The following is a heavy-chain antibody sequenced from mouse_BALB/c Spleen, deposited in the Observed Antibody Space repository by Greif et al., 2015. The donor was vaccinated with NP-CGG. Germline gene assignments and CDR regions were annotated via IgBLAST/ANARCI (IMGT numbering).Heavy chain of an antibody. Sequence: EVKLVESGGDLVKPGGSLKLSCAASGFTFSSYGMSWVRQTPDKRLEWVATISSGGSYTYYPDSVKGRFTISRDNAKNTLYLQMSSLKSEDTAMYYCARLYGNYVEAMDYWGQGTSVTVSS. J-gene: IGHJ4*01. CDR1: GFTFSSYG. V-gene: IGHV5-6*01. CDR2: ISSGGSYT. CDR3: ARLYGNYVEAMDY. D-gene: IGHD2-1*01.